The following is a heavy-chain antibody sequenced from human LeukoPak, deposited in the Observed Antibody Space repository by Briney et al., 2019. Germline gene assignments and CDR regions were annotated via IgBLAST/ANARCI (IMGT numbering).Heavy chain of an antibody. V-gene: IGHV3-23*01. CDR1: GFVFRAYA. Sequence: GGSLRLSCAASGFVFRAYAMTWVRQAPGKGLEWVSAISGTGYSTYYADSVKGRFTISRHNSENTLYLQLNSLRADDTAVYFCANAGEFTYGLDPFDVWGQGTMVTVSS. J-gene: IGHJ3*01. CDR2: ISGTGYST. CDR3: ANAGEFTYGLDPFDV. D-gene: IGHD3-10*01.